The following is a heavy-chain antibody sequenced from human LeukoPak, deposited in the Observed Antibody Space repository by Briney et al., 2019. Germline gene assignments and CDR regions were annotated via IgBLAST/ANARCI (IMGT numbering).Heavy chain of an antibody. Sequence: PSETLSLTCAVYGGSFSGYYWSWIRQPPGKGLEWIGEINHSGSTNYNPSLKSRVTISVDTSKNQFSLNLNSVTAADTAVYYCARAYGDSGWFDPWGQGTLVTVSS. CDR3: ARAYGDSGWFDP. CDR1: GGSFSGYY. D-gene: IGHD4-17*01. V-gene: IGHV4-34*01. CDR2: INHSGST. J-gene: IGHJ5*02.